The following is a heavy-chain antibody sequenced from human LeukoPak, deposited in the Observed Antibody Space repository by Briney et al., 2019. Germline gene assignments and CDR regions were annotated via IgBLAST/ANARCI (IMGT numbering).Heavy chain of an antibody. J-gene: IGHJ3*02. D-gene: IGHD3-3*01. CDR3: ARALKRITIFGVAQFDAFDI. V-gene: IGHV4-34*01. Sequence: PSETLSLTCTVSGGSISSYYWSWIRQPPGKGLEWIGEINHSGSTNYNPSLKSRVTISVDTSKNQFSLKLSSVTAADTAVYYCARALKRITIFGVAQFDAFDIWGQGTMVTVSS. CDR1: GGSISSYY. CDR2: INHSGST.